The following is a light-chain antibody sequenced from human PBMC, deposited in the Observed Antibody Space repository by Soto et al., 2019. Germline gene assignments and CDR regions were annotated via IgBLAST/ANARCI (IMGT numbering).Light chain of an antibody. V-gene: IGLV2-14*01. CDR2: EVS. J-gene: IGLJ1*01. CDR3: FSYTSSGTYV. CDR1: SSAVGNYKY. Sequence: QSALTQPASVSGSPGQSITISCTGTSSAVGNYKYVSWYQQHPGKAPKLMIYEVSNRPSGVSNRFSGSMSGNTASLTISGLQAEDETDYYCFSYTSSGTYVFGTGTKLTVL.